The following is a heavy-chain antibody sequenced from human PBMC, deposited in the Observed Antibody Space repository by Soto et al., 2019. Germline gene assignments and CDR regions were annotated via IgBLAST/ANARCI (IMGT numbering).Heavy chain of an antibody. Sequence: GASVKVSCKASGYTFTSYGISGVRQAPGQGLEWMGWISAYNGNTNYAQKLQGRVTMTTDKSTSTAYMELRSLRSEDTAVYYCARSAARPDPPLDYWAQGTLVPVSS. CDR1: GYTFTSYG. CDR2: ISAYNGNT. CDR3: ARSAARPDPPLDY. D-gene: IGHD6-6*01. V-gene: IGHV1-18*04. J-gene: IGHJ4*02.